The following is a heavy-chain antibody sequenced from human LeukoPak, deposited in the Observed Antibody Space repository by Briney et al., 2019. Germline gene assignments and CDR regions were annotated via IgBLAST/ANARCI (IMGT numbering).Heavy chain of an antibody. V-gene: IGHV3-7*02. D-gene: IGHD4-17*01. J-gene: IGHJ4*02. Sequence: GGSLRLSCAASGFTFASNWMSWVRQAPGKGLEGVANMNQDGSERYYVDSVKGRFTICRDNAKNSLYLQMNSLRAEDTAVYYCAKNGEEFDYWGQGTLVTVSS. CDR1: GFTFASNW. CDR2: MNQDGSER. CDR3: AKNGEEFDY.